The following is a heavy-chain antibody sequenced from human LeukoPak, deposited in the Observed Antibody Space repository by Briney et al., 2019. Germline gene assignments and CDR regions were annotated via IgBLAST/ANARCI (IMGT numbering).Heavy chain of an antibody. CDR1: GFTFSSYS. Sequence: GGSLRLSCAASGFTFSSYSMNWVRQAPGKGLEWVSVISGSGGSIYYADSVKGRFTISRDKSKNTLYLQMNSLRAENTAVYYCAKGLQEHYYYYYMDVWGKGTTVTVSS. CDR3: AKGLQEHYYYYYMDV. CDR2: ISGSGGSI. V-gene: IGHV3-23*01. D-gene: IGHD4-11*01. J-gene: IGHJ6*03.